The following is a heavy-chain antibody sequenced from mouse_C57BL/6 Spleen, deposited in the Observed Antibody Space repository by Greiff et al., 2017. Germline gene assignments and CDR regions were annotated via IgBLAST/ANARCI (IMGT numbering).Heavy chain of an antibody. V-gene: IGHV14-3*01. J-gene: IGHJ1*03. CDR3: ARSFSYGYDGYFDV. D-gene: IGHD2-2*01. CDR2: IDPANGNT. Sequence: EVQLVESVAELVRPGASVKLSCTASGFNIKNSYMHWVKQRPEQGLEWIGRIDPANGNTKYAQKFQGKATLTADKSSNTPYMQLGSLSSGYTSIDYCARSFSYGYDGYFDVWGTGTTVTVSS. CDR1: GFNIKNSY.